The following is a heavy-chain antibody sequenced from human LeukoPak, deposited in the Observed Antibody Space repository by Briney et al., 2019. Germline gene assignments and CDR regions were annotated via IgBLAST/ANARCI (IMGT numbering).Heavy chain of an antibody. CDR2: IFPGGSS. J-gene: IGHJ4*02. V-gene: IGHV4-4*07. Sequence: SETLSLTCTVSGDSISRYYWSWIRQPAGKGLEWIGRIFPGGSSNYNPSLKSRVTMSVDTSNNQFSLRLSSVTTADMAVYYCARASATSLGDYWGQGTLVTVSS. CDR1: GDSISRYY. D-gene: IGHD6-13*01. CDR3: ARASATSLGDY.